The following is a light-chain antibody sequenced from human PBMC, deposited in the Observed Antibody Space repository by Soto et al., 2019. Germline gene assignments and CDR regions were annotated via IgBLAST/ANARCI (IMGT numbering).Light chain of an antibody. CDR1: QSLLH. CDR2: WAS. Sequence: DIVMTQSPDSLAASLGEGATINCKSSQSLLHLAWYQQKPGQPPKLLIYWASTRESGVPDRFSGSGSGTDFTLTISSLQAEDVAVYYCQQYYTTPVTFGQGTKVEIK. V-gene: IGKV4-1*01. CDR3: QQYYTTPVT. J-gene: IGKJ1*01.